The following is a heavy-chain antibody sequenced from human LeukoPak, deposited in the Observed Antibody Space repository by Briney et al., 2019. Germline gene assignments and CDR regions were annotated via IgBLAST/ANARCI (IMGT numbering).Heavy chain of an antibody. D-gene: IGHD3-16*01. V-gene: IGHV4-59*01. CDR1: GGSISSYY. Sequence: SETLSLTCTVSGGSISSYYWIWIRQPPGKGLEWIGCIHYSGRTNYNLSLQSRLTISVDTAKNPFSLRLSSVPAADTAVYYCARGWGYFDFWGQETLLTVSS. CDR3: ARGWGYFDF. J-gene: IGHJ4*02. CDR2: IHYSGRT.